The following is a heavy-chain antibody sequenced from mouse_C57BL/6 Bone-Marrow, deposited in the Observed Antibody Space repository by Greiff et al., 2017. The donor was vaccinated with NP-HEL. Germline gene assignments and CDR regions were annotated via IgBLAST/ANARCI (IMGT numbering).Heavy chain of an antibody. CDR3: ARDRNGYYAYWYFDV. D-gene: IGHD2-3*01. J-gene: IGHJ1*03. Sequence: DVMLVESGGGLVKPGGSLKLSCAASGFTFSSYAMSWVRQTPEKRLEWVATISDGGSYTYYPDNVKGRFTISRDNAKNNLYLQMSHLKSEDTAMYYCARDRNGYYAYWYFDVWGTGTTVTVSS. CDR2: ISDGGSYT. V-gene: IGHV5-4*01. CDR1: GFTFSSYA.